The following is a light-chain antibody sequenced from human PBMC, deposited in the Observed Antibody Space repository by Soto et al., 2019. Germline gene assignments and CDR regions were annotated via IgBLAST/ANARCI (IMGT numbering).Light chain of an antibody. Sequence: QSVLTQPASVSGSPGQSITVSCTGTSNDVGAYNYVSWYQQHPGTAPKLMIYDVSNRPSGVSNRFSGSKSGNTASLTISGLQAEDEADYYCTSYTSSRTSVFGTGTKLTVL. CDR2: DVS. J-gene: IGLJ1*01. V-gene: IGLV2-14*03. CDR1: SNDVGAYNY. CDR3: TSYTSSRTSV.